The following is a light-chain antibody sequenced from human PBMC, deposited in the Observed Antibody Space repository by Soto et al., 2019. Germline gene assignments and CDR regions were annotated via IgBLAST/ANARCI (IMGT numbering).Light chain of an antibody. CDR3: QQANSFPYT. J-gene: IGKJ2*01. CDR1: QGIGSW. V-gene: IGKV1-12*01. CDR2: AAS. Sequence: DIQMTQSPSSVSASIGDRVTITCRASQGIGSWLAWYQQKPRKAPKLLIYAASSLQSGVPSRFSASGSGTDFTLTISSLQPDDFATYYCQQANSFPYTFGQGTKLEIK.